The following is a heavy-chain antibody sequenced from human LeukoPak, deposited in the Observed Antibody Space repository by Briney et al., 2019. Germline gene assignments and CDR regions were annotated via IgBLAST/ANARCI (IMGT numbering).Heavy chain of an antibody. CDR1: GFTFSDYY. CDR3: ARDREANWFDP. CDR2: ISSSGSTI. Sequence: GGSLRLSCAASGFTFSDYYMSWIRQAPGKGLEWVSYISSSGSTIYYADSVKGRFTISRDNAKNTLYLQMNSLRAEDTAVYYCARDREANWFDPWGQGTLVTVSS. J-gene: IGHJ5*02. V-gene: IGHV3-11*04.